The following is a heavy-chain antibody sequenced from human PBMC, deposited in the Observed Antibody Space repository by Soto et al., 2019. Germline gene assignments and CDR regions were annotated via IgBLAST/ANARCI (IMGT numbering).Heavy chain of an antibody. CDR3: ARGPTYYCAREGGVGAFDY. CDR2: IYPGDSTA. V-gene: IGHV5-51*01. J-gene: IGHJ4*02. Sequence: PGESLKISCNGFRYSFASYWIGWVRHKPGKGLEWMGIIYPGDSTARYSASSRGQVTFSADKSISTAYLQWSGLKASDTAIYYCARGPTYYCAREGGVGAFDYWGRGTLVTVSS. D-gene: IGHD1-26*01. CDR1: RYSFASYW.